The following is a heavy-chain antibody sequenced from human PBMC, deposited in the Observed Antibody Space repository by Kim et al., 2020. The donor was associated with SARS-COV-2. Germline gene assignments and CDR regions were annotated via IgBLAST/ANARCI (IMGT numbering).Heavy chain of an antibody. V-gene: IGHV3-23*01. CDR3: ATLWFGELLFDY. CDR1: GFTFSSYA. Sequence: GGSLRLSCAASGFTFSSYAMSWVRQAPGKGLEWVSAISGSGGSTYYADSVKGRFTISRDNSKNTLYLQMNSLRAEDTAVYYCATLWFGELLFDYWGQGTLVTVSS. CDR2: ISGSGGST. D-gene: IGHD3-10*01. J-gene: IGHJ4*02.